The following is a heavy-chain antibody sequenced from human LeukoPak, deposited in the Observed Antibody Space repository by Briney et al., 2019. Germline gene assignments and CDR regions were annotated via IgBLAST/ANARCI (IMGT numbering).Heavy chain of an antibody. Sequence: SETLSLTCTVSGGSISSSSYYWGWIRQPPGKGLEWIGGIYYSGSTYYNPSLKSRVTISVDTSKNQFSLKLSSVTAADTAVYYCARHLTGSIFGVVTPGFDYWGQGTLVTVSS. CDR1: GGSISSSSYY. CDR3: ARHLTGSIFGVVTPGFDY. D-gene: IGHD3-3*01. V-gene: IGHV4-39*01. CDR2: IYYSGST. J-gene: IGHJ4*02.